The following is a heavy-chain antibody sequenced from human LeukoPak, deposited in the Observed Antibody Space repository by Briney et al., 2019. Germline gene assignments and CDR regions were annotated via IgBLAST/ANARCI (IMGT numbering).Heavy chain of an antibody. D-gene: IGHD5-24*01. CDR2: INGDGRRT. V-gene: IGHV3-74*01. CDR3: ARDWDAYNSDC. CDR1: GFTFSSYW. J-gene: IGHJ4*02. Sequence: GGSLRLSCAASGFTFSSYWMRWVRQAPGKGLMWVSSINGDGRRTNYADSVKGRFTISRDNAKNTLYLQMNSLRAEDTAVYYCARDWDAYNSDCWGQGTLVTVSS.